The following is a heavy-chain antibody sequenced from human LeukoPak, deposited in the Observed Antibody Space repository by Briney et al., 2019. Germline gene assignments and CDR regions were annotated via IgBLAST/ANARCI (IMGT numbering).Heavy chain of an antibody. Sequence: GGSLRLSCAASGFTFSSYEMNWVRQAPGKGLEWISYISSSGSTMYADSVKGRFTISRGNSKSTLYLQMSSLRTEDTAVYYCAKAVGVLRYYFDYWGQGTLVTVSS. CDR2: ISSSGSTM. V-gene: IGHV3-48*03. CDR1: GFTFSSYE. J-gene: IGHJ4*02. CDR3: AKAVGVLRYYFDY. D-gene: IGHD1-26*01.